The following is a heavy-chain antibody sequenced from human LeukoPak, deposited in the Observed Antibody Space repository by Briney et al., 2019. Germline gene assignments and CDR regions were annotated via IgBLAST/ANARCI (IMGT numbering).Heavy chain of an antibody. V-gene: IGHV3-23*01. CDR2: ITASGGNT. CDR1: GFTFSSYA. CDR3: AKGNGYSFGRYYFDY. Sequence: GGSLRLSCAASGFTFSSYAMGWVRQAPGKGLEWVSAITASGGNTYYADSVKGRFTISRDNSKNTLYLQVNSLRAEDTAVYYCAKGNGYSFGRYYFDYWGQGTLVTVSS. D-gene: IGHD5-18*01. J-gene: IGHJ4*02.